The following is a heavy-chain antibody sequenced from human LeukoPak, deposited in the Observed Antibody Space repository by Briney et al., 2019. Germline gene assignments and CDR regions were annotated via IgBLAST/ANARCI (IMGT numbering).Heavy chain of an antibody. D-gene: IGHD2-21*01. CDR2: ISGSGDST. J-gene: IGHJ4*02. V-gene: IGHV3-23*01. CDR1: GFTFSSYA. Sequence: PGGSLRLSCAASGFTFSSYAMSWVRQAPGKGLEWVSAISGSGDSTYYADSAKGRFTISRDNSKNTLYLQMNSLRAEDTAVYYCAKAGILWAALSTLDYWGQGTLVTVSS. CDR3: AKAGILWAALSTLDY.